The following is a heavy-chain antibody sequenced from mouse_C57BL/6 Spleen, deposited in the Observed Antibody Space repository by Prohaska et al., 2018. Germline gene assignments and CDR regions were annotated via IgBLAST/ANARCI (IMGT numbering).Heavy chain of an antibody. CDR1: GYTFTDYE. J-gene: IGHJ4*01. CDR3: TRSWDITTVVAGGAMDY. Sequence: QVQLQQSGAELVRPGASVTLSCKASGYTFTDYEMHWVKQTPVHGLEWIGAIDPETGGTAYNQKFKGKAILTADKSSSTAYMELRSLTSEDSAVYYCTRSWDITTVVAGGAMDYWGQGTSVTVSS. CDR2: IDPETGGT. V-gene: IGHV1-15*01. D-gene: IGHD1-1*01.